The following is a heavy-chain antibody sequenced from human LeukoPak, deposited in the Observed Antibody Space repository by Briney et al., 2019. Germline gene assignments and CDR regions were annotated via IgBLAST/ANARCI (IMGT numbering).Heavy chain of an antibody. J-gene: IGHJ4*02. V-gene: IGHV3-38-3*01. CDR2: ISGGST. D-gene: IGHD3-22*01. Sequence: GGSLRLSCAASGFTFSSNEMSCVRQAPGKGLEWVSSISGGSTYYADSRKGRFTISRDNSNTALYLQMNSMRAQDSVVHCSLNDSNSYYYGGRYYFDYWGQGTLVTVSS. CDR3: LNDSNSYYYGGRYYFDY. CDR1: GFTFSSNE.